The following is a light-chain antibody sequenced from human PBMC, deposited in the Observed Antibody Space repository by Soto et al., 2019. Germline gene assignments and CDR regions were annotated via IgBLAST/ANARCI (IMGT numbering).Light chain of an antibody. CDR2: AAS. Sequence: DIQMTQSPASLSASVGDRVTITCRASQSISSYLNWYQQKPGKAPKLLIYAASTLQSGVPSRFSGSGSGTDFTLTISSLQPEDFATYYCQQVNTFPLTFGGGTKVDI. J-gene: IGKJ4*01. V-gene: IGKV1-39*01. CDR1: QSISSY. CDR3: QQVNTFPLT.